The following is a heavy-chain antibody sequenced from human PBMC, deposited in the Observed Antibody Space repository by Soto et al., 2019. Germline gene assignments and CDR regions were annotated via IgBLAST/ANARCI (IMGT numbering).Heavy chain of an antibody. Sequence: PSATLSLTCTVSGGSISSYYWSWIRQPPGKGLEWIGYIYYSGSTNYNPSLKSRVTISVDTSKNQFSLKLSSVTAADTAVYYCARGVGYCTNGVCYTPGDFDYWGQGTLVTVSS. J-gene: IGHJ4*02. CDR3: ARGVGYCTNGVCYTPGDFDY. CDR1: GGSISSYY. CDR2: IYYSGST. V-gene: IGHV4-59*01. D-gene: IGHD2-8*01.